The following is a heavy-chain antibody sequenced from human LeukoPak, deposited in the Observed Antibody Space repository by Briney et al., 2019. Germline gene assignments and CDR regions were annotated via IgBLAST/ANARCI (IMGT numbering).Heavy chain of an antibody. CDR1: GFTFSSYA. CDR2: ISSNGGST. V-gene: IGHV3-64*01. CDR3: ARDLRANYYYYYGMDV. Sequence: GGSLRLSCAASGFTFSSYAMHWVRQAPGKGLEYVSAISSNGGSTYYANSVKGRFTISRDNSKNTLYLQMGSLRAEDMAVYYCARDLRANYYYYYGMDVWGQGTTVTVSS. J-gene: IGHJ6*02.